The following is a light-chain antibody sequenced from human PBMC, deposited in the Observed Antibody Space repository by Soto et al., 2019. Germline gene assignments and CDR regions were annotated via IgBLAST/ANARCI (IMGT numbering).Light chain of an antibody. CDR1: SNDVGGYNH. Sequence: QSALTQPASVSGSPGQSITISCTGTSNDVGGYNHVSWYQKHPGKAPKLMIYDVRDRPSGVSDRFSGSKSGNTASLTISGLQAADEADYYCSSYTSSSTSVVFGGGTKLTVL. CDR3: SSYTSSSTSVV. CDR2: DVR. V-gene: IGLV2-14*03. J-gene: IGLJ2*01.